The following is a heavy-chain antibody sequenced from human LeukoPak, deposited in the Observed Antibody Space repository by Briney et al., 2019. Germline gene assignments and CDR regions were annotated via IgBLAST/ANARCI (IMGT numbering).Heavy chain of an antibody. Sequence: GGSLRLSCEVSRFTVNNAWMSWVRQAPGKGLEWVANIKQDGREKYYVDSVKGRFTISRDNAKNSLYLQMNSLRAEDTAVYYCARDLLWGQGTLVTVSS. J-gene: IGHJ4*02. CDR3: ARDLL. CDR1: RFTVNNAW. V-gene: IGHV3-7*01. CDR2: IKQDGREK.